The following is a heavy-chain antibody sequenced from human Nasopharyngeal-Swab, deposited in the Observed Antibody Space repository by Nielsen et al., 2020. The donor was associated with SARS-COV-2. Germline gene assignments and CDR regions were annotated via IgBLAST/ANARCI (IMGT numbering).Heavy chain of an antibody. CDR3: AKEQGYSSSWYGDYYYYYGMDV. J-gene: IGHJ6*02. CDR1: GFTFDYYA. Sequence: GESLKISCAASGFTFDYYAMHWVRQAPGKGLEWVSLISGDGGSTYYADSVKGRFTISRDNSKNSLYLQMNSLRTEDTALYYCAKEQGYSSSWYGDYYYYYGMDVWGQGTTVTVSS. CDR2: ISGDGGST. D-gene: IGHD6-13*01. V-gene: IGHV3-43*02.